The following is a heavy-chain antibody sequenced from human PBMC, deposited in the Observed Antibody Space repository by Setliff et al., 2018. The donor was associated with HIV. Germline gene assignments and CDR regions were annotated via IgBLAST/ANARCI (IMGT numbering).Heavy chain of an antibody. D-gene: IGHD3-3*01. V-gene: IGHV4-4*07. CDR2: IYTSGST. CDR1: GGSISSYY. J-gene: IGHJ4*02. CDR3: ARSIVPVASGYYYFEY. Sequence: SETLSLTCTVSGGSISSYYWSWMRQPAGKGLEWFGRIYTSGSTNYTPSLKSRVTMSVDTAKNQFSLRLSSVAAGDTAVYSCARSIVPVASGYYYFEYWGQGTLVTVSS.